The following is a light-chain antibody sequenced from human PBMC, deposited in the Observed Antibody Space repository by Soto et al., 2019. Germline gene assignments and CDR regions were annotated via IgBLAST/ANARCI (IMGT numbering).Light chain of an antibody. CDR3: NSYTSSSTLV. Sequence: QSALTQPASVSGSPGQSITISCTGTNSDVGGYNFVSWYQQHPGKAPKLMIHDVSNRPSGVSNRFAGSKSGNTASLTISGLQAEDEADYYCNSYTSSSTLVFGGGTKVTVL. CDR1: NSDVGGYNF. CDR2: DVS. V-gene: IGLV2-14*01. J-gene: IGLJ2*01.